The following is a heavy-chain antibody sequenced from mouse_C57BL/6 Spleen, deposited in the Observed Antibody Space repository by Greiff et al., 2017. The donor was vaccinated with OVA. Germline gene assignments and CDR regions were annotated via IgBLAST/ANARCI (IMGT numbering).Heavy chain of an antibody. CDR2: IYPGSGNT. CDR1: GYTFTDYY. J-gene: IGHJ3*01. D-gene: IGHD1-1*02. CDR3: ARGGSWAY. Sequence: QVQLQQSGAELVRPGASVKLSCKASGYTFTDYYINWVKQRPGQGLEWIARIYPGSGNTYYNEKFKGKATLTAEKSSSTAYMQLSSLTSEDSAVYFCARGGSWAYWGQGTLVTVSA. V-gene: IGHV1-76*01.